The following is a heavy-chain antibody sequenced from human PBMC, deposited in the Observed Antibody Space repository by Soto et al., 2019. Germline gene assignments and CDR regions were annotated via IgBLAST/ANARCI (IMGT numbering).Heavy chain of an antibody. CDR3: AKALDTAMDPLDY. J-gene: IGHJ4*02. Sequence: QVHLVESGGGVVQPGRSLRLSCVVSGFNFRSNAMHWVRQAPGKGLEWVAIISDDGSIEYYADSVKGRFTISRDNSENTVYLQRNRLNFEDTAVYYCAKALDTAMDPLDYWGQGTLVTVSS. D-gene: IGHD5-18*01. CDR2: ISDDGSIE. CDR1: GFNFRSNA. V-gene: IGHV3-30-3*01.